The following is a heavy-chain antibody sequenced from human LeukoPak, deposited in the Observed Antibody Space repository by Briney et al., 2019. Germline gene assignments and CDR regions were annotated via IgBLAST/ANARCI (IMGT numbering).Heavy chain of an antibody. J-gene: IGHJ5*02. Sequence: ASVKVSCKVSGYTLTELSMHWVRQAPGKGLEWMGGFDPEDGETIYAQKFQGRVTMTEVTSTDTAYMELSSLRSEDTAVYYCATAVSSSFDPWGQGTLVTVSS. D-gene: IGHD4-17*01. CDR1: GYTLTELS. CDR2: FDPEDGET. V-gene: IGHV1-24*01. CDR3: ATAVSSSFDP.